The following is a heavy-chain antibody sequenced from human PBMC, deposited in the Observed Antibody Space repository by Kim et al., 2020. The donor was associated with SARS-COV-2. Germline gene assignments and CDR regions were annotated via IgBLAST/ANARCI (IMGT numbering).Heavy chain of an antibody. D-gene: IGHD6-13*01. V-gene: IGHV3-13*01. CDR3: ARGIRSSSWYRGYYYYYGMDV. CDR1: GFTFSSYD. J-gene: IGHJ6*02. CDR2: IGTAGDT. Sequence: GGSLRLSCAASGFTFSSYDMHWVRQATGKGLEWVSAIGTAGDTYYPGSVKGRFTISRENAKNSLYLQMNSLRAGDTAVYYCARGIRSSSWYRGYYYYYGMDVWGQGTTVTVSS.